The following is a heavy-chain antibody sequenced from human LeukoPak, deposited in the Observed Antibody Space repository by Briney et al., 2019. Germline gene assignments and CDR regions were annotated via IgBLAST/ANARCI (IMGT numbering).Heavy chain of an antibody. D-gene: IGHD5-18*01. Sequence: QPGGSLRLPCAASGFTLSSCAMHWVRQAPGKGLEWVAVIWYDGSNKYYADSVKGRFTISRDNSKNTLYLQMNSLRAEDTAVYYCARGHRYGEDYWGQGTLVTVSS. V-gene: IGHV3-33*08. CDR2: IWYDGSNK. CDR1: GFTLSSCA. J-gene: IGHJ4*02. CDR3: ARGHRYGEDY.